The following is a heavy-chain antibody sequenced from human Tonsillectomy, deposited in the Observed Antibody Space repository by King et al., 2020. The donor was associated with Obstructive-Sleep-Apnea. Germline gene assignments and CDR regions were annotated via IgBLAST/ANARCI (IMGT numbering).Heavy chain of an antibody. D-gene: IGHD3-22*01. V-gene: IGHV4-31*03. CDR2: IYYSGST. J-gene: IGHJ4*02. CDR1: GGSISSAAYY. CDR3: ARSYYYDSSGPRGGYYFAY. Sequence: QLQESGPGLVKPSQTLSLTCTVSGGSISSAAYYWTWIRQHPGKGLEWIGYIYYSGSTYCNPSLKSRVTISVDTSKNQFSLKLSSVTAADTAVYYCARSYYYDSSGPRGGYYFAYWGQGTLVTVSS.